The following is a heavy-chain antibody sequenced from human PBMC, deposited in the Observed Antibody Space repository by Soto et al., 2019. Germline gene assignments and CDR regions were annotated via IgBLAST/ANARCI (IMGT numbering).Heavy chain of an antibody. Sequence: SVTLSLTCTVSGGSISSYYWSWIRQPPGKGLEWIGYIYYSGSTNYNPSLKSRVTISVDTSKNQFSLRLSSVTAADTAVYYCARGGLLPDYWGQGTLVTVSS. CDR3: ARGGLLPDY. V-gene: IGHV4-59*12. D-gene: IGHD6-19*01. J-gene: IGHJ4*02. CDR2: IYYSGST. CDR1: GGSISSYY.